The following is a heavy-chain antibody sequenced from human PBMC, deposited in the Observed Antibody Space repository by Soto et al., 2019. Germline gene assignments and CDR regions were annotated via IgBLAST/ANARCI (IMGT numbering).Heavy chain of an antibody. J-gene: IGHJ5*02. CDR2: FDPEDGEA. CDR3: ATAMDCTNGVCYRGIVDWFDP. Sequence: ASVKVSCKVSGYTLTELSMHWVRQAPGKGLEWMGGFDPEDGEAIYAQKFQGRVTMTEDTSTDTAYMELSSLRSEDTAVYYCATAMDCTNGVCYRGIVDWFDPWGQGTLVTVSS. V-gene: IGHV1-24*01. CDR1: GYTLTELS. D-gene: IGHD2-8*01.